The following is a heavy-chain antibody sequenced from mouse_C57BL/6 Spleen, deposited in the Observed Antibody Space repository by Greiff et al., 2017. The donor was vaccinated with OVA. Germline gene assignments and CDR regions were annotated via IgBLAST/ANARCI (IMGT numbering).Heavy chain of an antibody. CDR3: ATYDYDDGYYYAMDY. CDR1: GYTFTDYY. Sequence: EVQLQQSGPELVKPGASVKISCKASGYTFTDYYMNWVKQSHGKSLEWIGDINPNNGGTSYNQKFKGKATLTVDKSSSTAYMELRSLTSEDSAVYYCATYDYDDGYYYAMDYWGQGTSVTVAS. V-gene: IGHV1-26*01. J-gene: IGHJ4*01. CDR2: INPNNGGT. D-gene: IGHD2-4*01.